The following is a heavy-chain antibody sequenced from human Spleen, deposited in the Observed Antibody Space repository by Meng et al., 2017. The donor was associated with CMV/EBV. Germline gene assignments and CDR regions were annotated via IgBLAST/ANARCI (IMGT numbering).Heavy chain of an antibody. CDR3: ARAGVDYYGSGSERRPWASGMDV. CDR2: IYYSGST. V-gene: IGHV4-59*01. CDR1: GDSISTYY. D-gene: IGHD3-10*01. Sequence: GSLRLSCTVSGDSISTYYWSWIRQPPGKGLEWIGYIYYSGSTNYNPSLKSRVTVSLDTSKNQFSLKLDSDTAADTAVYYCARAGVDYYGSGSERRPWASGMDVWGQGTTVTVSS. J-gene: IGHJ6*02.